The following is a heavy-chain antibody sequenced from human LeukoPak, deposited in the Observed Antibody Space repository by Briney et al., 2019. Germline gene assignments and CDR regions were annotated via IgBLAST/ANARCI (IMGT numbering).Heavy chain of an antibody. Sequence: TSGTLSLTCIVSGDSIRSYYWNWIRQAPGKALEWIGHIHNNGDIAYNFSLKSRVTISMDTSKNQFSLKLSSVTAADTAVYYCGRWGYFDSGNYFVVDYWGQGTVVTVSS. V-gene: IGHV4-59*01. CDR1: GDSIRSYY. D-gene: IGHD3-22*01. J-gene: IGHJ4*02. CDR2: IHNNGDI. CDR3: GRWGYFDSGNYFVVDY.